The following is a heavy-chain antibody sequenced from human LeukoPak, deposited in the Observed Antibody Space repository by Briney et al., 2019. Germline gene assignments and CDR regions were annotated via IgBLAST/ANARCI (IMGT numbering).Heavy chain of an antibody. Sequence: PSETLSLTCAVYGGSFGGYYWSWIRQPPGKGLEWIGEINHSGSTNYNPSLKSRVTISVDTSKNQFSLKLSSVTAADTAVYYCARVHYYDSNPYYYYGMDVWGQGTTVTVSS. V-gene: IGHV4-34*01. CDR2: INHSGST. CDR3: ARVHYYDSNPYYYYGMDV. D-gene: IGHD3-22*01. CDR1: GGSFGGYY. J-gene: IGHJ6*02.